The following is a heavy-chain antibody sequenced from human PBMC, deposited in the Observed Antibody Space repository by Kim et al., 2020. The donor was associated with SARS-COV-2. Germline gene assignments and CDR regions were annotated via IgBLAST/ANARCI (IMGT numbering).Heavy chain of an antibody. D-gene: IGHD2-2*01. V-gene: IGHV3-23*01. J-gene: IGHJ2*01. CDR1: GFTFSSYA. Sequence: GGSLRLSCAASGFTFSSYAMSWVRQAPGKGLEWVSAISGSGGSTYYADSVKGRFTISRDNSKNTLYLQMNSLRAEDTAVYYCARCHPYCSSTSCYLGYWYFDLWGRGTLVTVSS. CDR2: ISGSGGST. CDR3: ARCHPYCSSTSCYLGYWYFDL.